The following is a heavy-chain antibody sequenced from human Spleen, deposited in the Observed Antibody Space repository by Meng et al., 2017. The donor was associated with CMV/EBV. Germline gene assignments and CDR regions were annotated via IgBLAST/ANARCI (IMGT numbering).Heavy chain of an antibody. D-gene: IGHD2/OR15-2a*01. CDR3: AREVIGRFGNWFDP. J-gene: IGHJ5*02. CDR2: IYTSGST. CDR1: GGAISSYY. V-gene: IGHV4-4*07. Sequence: QGQLQGPGPGLVKPSETLSLTLTVSGGAISSYYWGWIRQPAGKGLEWIGRIYTSGSTNYNPSLKSRVTMSVDTSKNQFSLKLSSVTAADTAVYYCAREVIGRFGNWFDPWGQGTLVTVSS.